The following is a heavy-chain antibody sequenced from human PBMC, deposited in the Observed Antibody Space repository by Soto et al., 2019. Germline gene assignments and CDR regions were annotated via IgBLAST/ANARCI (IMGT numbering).Heavy chain of an antibody. Sequence: SETLSLTCTVSGGSISSGDYYWSWIRQPPGKGLEWIGYIYYSGSTYYNQSLKSRVTISVDTSKNQFSLKLSSVTAADTAVFYCARYKSNYYYGMDVWGQGTTVTVSS. CDR3: ARYKSNYYYGMDV. J-gene: IGHJ6*02. D-gene: IGHD1-20*01. CDR1: GGSISSGDYY. V-gene: IGHV4-30-4*02. CDR2: IYYSGST.